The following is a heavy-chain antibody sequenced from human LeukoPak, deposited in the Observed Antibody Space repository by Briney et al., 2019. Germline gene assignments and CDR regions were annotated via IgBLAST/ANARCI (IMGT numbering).Heavy chain of an antibody. J-gene: IGHJ4*02. V-gene: IGHV4-4*07. D-gene: IGHD6-19*01. CDR1: GDSISTYY. CDR3: ARAPEFSSGWLLDY. CDR2: IHTSGST. Sequence: SETLSLTCTVSGDSISTYYWSWIRQSAGKGLEWIGRIHTSGSTDYNPSLRSRVTMSVDTSKTHFSLKATSVTAADTGVYYCARAPEFSSGWLLDYWGQGSLVTVSS.